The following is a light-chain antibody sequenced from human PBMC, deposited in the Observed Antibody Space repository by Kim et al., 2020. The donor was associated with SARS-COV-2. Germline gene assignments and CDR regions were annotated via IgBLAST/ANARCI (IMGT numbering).Light chain of an antibody. CDR1: GLEDRY. CDR3: QTWDSKTVV. V-gene: IGLV3-1*01. CDR2: EDS. J-gene: IGLJ2*01. Sequence: VSPGQTATIACSGDGLEDRYASWYQQTPGQSPVLVIYEDSKRPSGIPERFSGSNSGNTATLTISGTQSMDESDYYCQTWDSKTVVFGGGTQLTVL.